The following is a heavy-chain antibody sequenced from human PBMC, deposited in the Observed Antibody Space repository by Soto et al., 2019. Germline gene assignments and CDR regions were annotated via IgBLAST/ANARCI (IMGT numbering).Heavy chain of an antibody. CDR3: ARDRGTYYDFWSGYTQVYYFDY. V-gene: IGHV1-18*04. Sequence: QVQLVQSGAEVKKPGASVKVSCKASGYTFTSYGISWVRQAPGQGLEWMGWISAYNGNTNYAQKFQGRVTMTTDTSTSTAYMELRSLRSDDTAVYYCARDRGTYYDFWSGYTQVYYFDYWCQGAQVTVSS. J-gene: IGHJ4*02. CDR2: ISAYNGNT. CDR1: GYTFTSYG. D-gene: IGHD3-3*01.